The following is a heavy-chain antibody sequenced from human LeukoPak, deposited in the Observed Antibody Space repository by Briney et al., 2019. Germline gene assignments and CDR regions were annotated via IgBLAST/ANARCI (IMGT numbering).Heavy chain of an antibody. CDR1: GGTFSSYA. V-gene: IGHV1-69*04. Sequence: SVKVSCKASGGTFSSYAISWVRQAPGQGLEWMGRIIPIFGIANYAQKFQGRVTITADKSTSTAYMELSSLRSEDTAVYYCARDPRSVVATNNHYYGVDVWGKGTTVTVSS. J-gene: IGHJ6*04. D-gene: IGHD5-12*01. CDR2: IIPIFGIA. CDR3: ARDPRSVVATNNHYYGVDV.